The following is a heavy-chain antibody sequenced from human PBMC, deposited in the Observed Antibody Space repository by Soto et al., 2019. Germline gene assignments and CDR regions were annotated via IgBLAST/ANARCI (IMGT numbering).Heavy chain of an antibody. Sequence: EVQLLESGGGLVQPGGSLRLSCAASGFSFTNYAVTWVGQAPGKGLEWVSAISGSGDGTYYADTVRGRFTISRENSKSTVHLQMNSLRAEDTAVYFCAKRVKSGSTSVGNAMDVWGQGTTVTVSS. V-gene: IGHV3-23*01. CDR3: AKRVKSGSTSVGNAMDV. D-gene: IGHD1-26*01. CDR2: ISGSGDGT. J-gene: IGHJ6*02. CDR1: GFSFTNYA.